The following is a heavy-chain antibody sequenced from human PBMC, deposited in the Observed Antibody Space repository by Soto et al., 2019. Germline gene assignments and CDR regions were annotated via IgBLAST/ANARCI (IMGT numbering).Heavy chain of an antibody. CDR3: AKDSDTAMVKCHFDY. J-gene: IGHJ4*02. CDR2: ISYDGSNK. CDR1: GFTFSSYG. V-gene: IGHV3-30*18. D-gene: IGHD5-18*01. Sequence: GGSLRLSCAASGFTFSSYGMHWVRQAPGKGLEWVAVISYDGSNKYYADSVKGRFTISRDNSKNTLYLQMNSLRAEDTAVYYCAKDSDTAMVKCHFDYWGQGTLVTVSS.